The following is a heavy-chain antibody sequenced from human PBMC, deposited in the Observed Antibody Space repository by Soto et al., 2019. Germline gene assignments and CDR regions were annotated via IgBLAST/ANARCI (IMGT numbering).Heavy chain of an antibody. CDR2: IYSGGST. J-gene: IGHJ3*02. CDR1: GFTVSSNY. V-gene: IGHV3-53*04. Sequence: LSLTCAASGFTVSSNYMSWVRQAPGKGLEWVSVIYSGGSTYYADSVKGRFTISRHNSKNTLYLQMNSLRAEDTAVYYCARVGYCSGGSCYRDAFDIWGQGTMVTVSS. D-gene: IGHD2-15*01. CDR3: ARVGYCSGGSCYRDAFDI.